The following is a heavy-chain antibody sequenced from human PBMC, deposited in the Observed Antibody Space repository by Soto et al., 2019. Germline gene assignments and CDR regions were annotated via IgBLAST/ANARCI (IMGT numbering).Heavy chain of an antibody. CDR1: GGSISSYY. CDR2: FYYSVST. Sequence: SETLSLTCSVSGGSISSYYWSWIRQPPGKGLEWIGYFYYSVSTNYNPSLKSRVTISVDTSKNQFSLKLSSVTAADTAVYYCARHSPPMYDILTGTTLDPYYGMDVWGQGTTVTVSS. D-gene: IGHD3-9*01. V-gene: IGHV4-59*08. J-gene: IGHJ6*02. CDR3: ARHSPPMYDILTGTTLDPYYGMDV.